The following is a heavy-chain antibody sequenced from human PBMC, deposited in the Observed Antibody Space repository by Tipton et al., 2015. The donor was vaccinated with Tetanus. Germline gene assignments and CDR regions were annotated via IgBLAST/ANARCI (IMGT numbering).Heavy chain of an antibody. J-gene: IGHJ2*01. CDR3: ARERIRLIGEVIFRFFDL. Sequence: LRLSCTVSGGSIRSGGYYWTWIRQHPERGLEWLGYIYYTGNTYHNSSLKSRVTISLDSFTNQFSLRLTSATAADTAVYYCARERIRLIGEVIFRFFDLWGRGTLVTVSS. V-gene: IGHV4-31*02. D-gene: IGHD3-3*02. CDR1: GGSIRSGGYY. CDR2: IYYTGNT.